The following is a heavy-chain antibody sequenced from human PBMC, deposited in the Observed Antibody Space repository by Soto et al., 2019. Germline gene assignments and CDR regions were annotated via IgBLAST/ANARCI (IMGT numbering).Heavy chain of an antibody. Sequence: LQLQESGSRLVKPSQTLSLTCAVSGGSISSGGYSWSWIRQPPGKGLEWIGYIYHSGYTYYNPSLKSRVTISVDRSKNQFSLNLSSVTAADTAVYYCASLMVYGWYFGYWGQGTLVTVSS. CDR1: GGSISSGGYS. D-gene: IGHD2-8*01. J-gene: IGHJ4*02. CDR3: ASLMVYGWYFGY. CDR2: IYHSGYT. V-gene: IGHV4-30-2*01.